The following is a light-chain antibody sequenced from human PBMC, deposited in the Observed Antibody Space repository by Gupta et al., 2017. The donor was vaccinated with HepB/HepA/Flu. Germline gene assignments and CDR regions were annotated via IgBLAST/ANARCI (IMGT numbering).Light chain of an antibody. CDR3: QHYDSSSWT. J-gene: IGKJ1*01. CDR1: QSVSSSY. Sequence: EIVLAQSPGTLSLSPGERATLSCRASQSVSSSYLAWYQQKPGQAPRLLIFGASSRATGTPDRFSGSGSGTDFTLTISRLEPEDFAVYYCQHYDSSSWTFGQGTKVEIK. CDR2: GAS. V-gene: IGKV3-20*01.